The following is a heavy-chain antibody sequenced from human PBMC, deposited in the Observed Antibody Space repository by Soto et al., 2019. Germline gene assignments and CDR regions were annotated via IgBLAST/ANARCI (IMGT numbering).Heavy chain of an antibody. J-gene: IGHJ3*01. CDR1: GYTFTSYG. CDR2: ISAYNGNT. D-gene: IGHD6-13*01. V-gene: IGHV1-18*01. CDR3: AREIAGPEGAFDL. Sequence: ASVKVSCKASGYTFTSYGISWVRQAPGQGLEWMGWISAYNGNTNYAQKLQGRVTMTTATSKSSAYMELRSLSSDDTAGYYCAREIAGPEGAFDLWGQGTMVTVSS.